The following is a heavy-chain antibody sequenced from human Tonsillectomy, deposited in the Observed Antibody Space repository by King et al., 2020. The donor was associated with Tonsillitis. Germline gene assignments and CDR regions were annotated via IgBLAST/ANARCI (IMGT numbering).Heavy chain of an antibody. CDR3: AKDLVEDSSGWYRGYFYYYYAMDV. CDR2: ISYDGSNK. D-gene: IGHD6-19*01. J-gene: IGHJ6*02. Sequence: VQLVESGGGVVHPGRSLRLSCAASGFTFSSYGMHWVRQAPGKGLEWVAVISYDGSNKYYADSVKGRFTISRDNSKNTLYLQMTSLRAEDTAVYYCAKDLVEDSSGWYRGYFYYYYAMDVWGQGTTVSVSS. V-gene: IGHV3-30*18. CDR1: GFTFSSYG.